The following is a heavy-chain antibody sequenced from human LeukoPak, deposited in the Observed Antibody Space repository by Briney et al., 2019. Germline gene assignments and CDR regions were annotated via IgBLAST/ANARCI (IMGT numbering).Heavy chain of an antibody. D-gene: IGHD3-16*01. CDR1: GFXFSSYS. CDR3: ARERSLGGYGRTFDY. J-gene: IGHJ4*02. V-gene: IGHV3-21*01. CDR2: ISSSSSYI. Sequence: GGSLRLSCGASGFXFSSYSINWVRQAPGKGLEWVSSISSSSSYIYYADSVKGRFTISRDNAKNSLYLQMNSLRAEDTAVYYCARERSLGGYGRTFDYWGQGTLVTVSS.